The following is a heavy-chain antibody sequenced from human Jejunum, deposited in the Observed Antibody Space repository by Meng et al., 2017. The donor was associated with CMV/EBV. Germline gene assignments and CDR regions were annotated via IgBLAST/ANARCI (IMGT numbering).Heavy chain of an antibody. CDR2: ISSSGSYI. CDR1: EFSFSRFN. V-gene: IGHV3-21*01. J-gene: IGHJ6*02. D-gene: IGHD2-2*01. CDR3: AKQMPWNYYHGMDL. Sequence: EFSFSRFNMTWVRQAPGRGLEWVSSISSSGSYIYYADSVKGRFTISRDNAKDSLYLQMNSLRAEDTAVYYCAKQMPWNYYHGMDLWGQGTTVTVSS.